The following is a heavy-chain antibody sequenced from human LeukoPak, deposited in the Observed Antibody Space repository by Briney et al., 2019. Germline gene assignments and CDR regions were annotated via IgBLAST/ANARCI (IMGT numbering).Heavy chain of an antibody. CDR2: INPNSGGT. Sequence: ASVKVSCKASGYTFTGYYMHCVRQAPGQGLEWMGWINPNSGGTNYAQKFQGRVTMTRDTSISTAYMELGRLRSDDTAVYYCARTIVGALSGAFDIWGQGTMVTVSS. J-gene: IGHJ3*02. V-gene: IGHV1-2*02. D-gene: IGHD1-26*01. CDR3: ARTIVGALSGAFDI. CDR1: GYTFTGYY.